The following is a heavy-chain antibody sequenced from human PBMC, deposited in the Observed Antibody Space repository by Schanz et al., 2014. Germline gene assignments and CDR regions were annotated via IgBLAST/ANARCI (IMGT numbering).Heavy chain of an antibody. Sequence: QVQLVQSGAEVKKPGSSVKVSCKASRSTFSSYTISWVRQAPGQGLEWMGRFIPILDVGNYAQQFQGRVTFTADKSTSTAYMELSSLRSEDTAVYYCARAPTAYCSDTSCLGTPFDYWGQGILVTVSS. CDR1: RSTFSSYT. D-gene: IGHD2-2*01. CDR2: FIPILDVG. CDR3: ARAPTAYCSDTSCLGTPFDY. V-gene: IGHV1-69*02. J-gene: IGHJ4*02.